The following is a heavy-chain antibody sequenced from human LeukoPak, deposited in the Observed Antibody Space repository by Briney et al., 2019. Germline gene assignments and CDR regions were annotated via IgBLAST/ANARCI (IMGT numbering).Heavy chain of an antibody. CDR1: GYTFTSYY. CDR3: TTDPPFFERAVFWSGYYSDY. V-gene: IGHV1-46*01. D-gene: IGHD3-3*01. CDR2: INPSGGST. Sequence: GASVKVSCKASGYTFTSYYMHWVRQAPGQGLEWMGIINPSGGSTSYAQKFQGRVTMTRDTSTSTVYMELSSLRSEDTAVYYCTTDPPFFERAVFWSGYYSDYWGQGTPVTVSS. J-gene: IGHJ4*02.